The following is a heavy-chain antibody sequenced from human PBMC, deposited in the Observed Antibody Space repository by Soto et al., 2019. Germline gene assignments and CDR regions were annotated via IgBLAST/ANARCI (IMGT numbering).Heavy chain of an antibody. Sequence: PGGSLRLSCAASGFTFSSYGMQWVRQAPGKGLEWVAVISYDGNNEYYADSVKGRFTVSRDNSKNTLYLQINRLGADDTAVYYCANDRATLPQYYYYGMDVWGQGTTVTVSS. D-gene: IGHD1-26*01. CDR3: ANDRATLPQYYYYGMDV. CDR2: ISYDGNNE. V-gene: IGHV3-30*18. J-gene: IGHJ6*02. CDR1: GFTFSSYG.